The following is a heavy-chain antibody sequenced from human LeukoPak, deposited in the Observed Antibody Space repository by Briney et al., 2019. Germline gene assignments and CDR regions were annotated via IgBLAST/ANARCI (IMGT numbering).Heavy chain of an antibody. CDR1: GYSISSAYF. J-gene: IGHJ4*02. D-gene: IGHD3-9*01. V-gene: IGHV4-38-2*02. Sequence: SETLSLTCTVSGYSISSAYFWGWFRQPPGMGLEWIGAIYRGGTTYYNPSLQSRVTISIDTSKNQFSLKLSSVTAADTAVYYCARVKSPFYDILTGYSYYFDYWGQGTLVTVSS. CDR2: IYRGGTT. CDR3: ARVKSPFYDILTGYSYYFDY.